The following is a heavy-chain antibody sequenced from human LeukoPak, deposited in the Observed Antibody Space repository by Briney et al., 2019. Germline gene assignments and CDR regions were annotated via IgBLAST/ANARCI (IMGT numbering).Heavy chain of an antibody. V-gene: IGHV1-8*01. CDR3: ARVHSGWAPTTDY. Sequence: GASVKVSCKASGYTFTSYDINWVRQATGQGLEWMGWMNPNSGNTGYAQKFQGRVTMTRDTSISTAYMELSRLRSDDTAVYYCARVHSGWAPTTDYWGQGTLVTVSS. CDR1: GYTFTSYD. J-gene: IGHJ4*02. CDR2: MNPNSGNT. D-gene: IGHD6-19*01.